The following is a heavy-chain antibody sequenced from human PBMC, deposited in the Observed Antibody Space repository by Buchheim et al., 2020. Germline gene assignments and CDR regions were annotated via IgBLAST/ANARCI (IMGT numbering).Heavy chain of an antibody. CDR3: ARDWYDFWAGYYFDL. Sequence: KKPGASVKVSCKVSGYTFTDYPIHWVRQAPGQGLEWMGRVRPNSGDTTYAEKFQGRLIFTTDTSVTTAFMELSGLTSDDTAVYYCARDWYDFWAGYYFDLWGQGTL. J-gene: IGHJ5*02. CDR2: VRPNSGDT. V-gene: IGHV1-2*06. D-gene: IGHD3-3*01. CDR1: GYTFTDYP.